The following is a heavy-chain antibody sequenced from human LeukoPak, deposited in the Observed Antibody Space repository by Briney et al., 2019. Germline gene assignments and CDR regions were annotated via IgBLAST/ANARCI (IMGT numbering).Heavy chain of an antibody. Sequence: KPSETLSLTCTVSVGSICSYYWSWIRQPAGKGLEWIGRIYNTGSTSYNPSLKSRVSISVDTSKNQFSLKLRSVTAADTAMYYCAREGPEDSGWYLWYFENWGQGSLVTVSS. J-gene: IGHJ4*02. D-gene: IGHD6-19*01. CDR3: AREGPEDSGWYLWYFEN. CDR1: VGSICSYY. CDR2: IYNTGST. V-gene: IGHV4-4*07.